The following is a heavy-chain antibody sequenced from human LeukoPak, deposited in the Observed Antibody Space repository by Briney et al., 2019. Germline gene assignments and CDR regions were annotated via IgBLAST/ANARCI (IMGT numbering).Heavy chain of an antibody. J-gene: IGHJ4*02. D-gene: IGHD3-10*01. CDR3: AKDLCFGELSLHY. CDR1: GLTFGTYD. Sequence: GGSLRLSCAASGLTFGTYDMSWVRQAPGKGLEWVSAINGSGGSTYYADSVKGRFTISRDNSKNTLYLQMSGLRAEDTAVYYCAKDLCFGELSLHYWGQGTLVTVSS. CDR2: INGSGGST. V-gene: IGHV3-23*01.